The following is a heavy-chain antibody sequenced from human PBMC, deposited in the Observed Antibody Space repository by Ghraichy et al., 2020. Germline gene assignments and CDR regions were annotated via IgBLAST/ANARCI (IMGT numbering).Heavy chain of an antibody. J-gene: IGHJ4*02. CDR3: ARDLEGGLDY. CDR1: GGSISSYY. Sequence: ESLNISCTVSGGSISSYYWSWIRQPPGKGLEWIGYIYYSGSTNYNPSLKSRVTISVDTSKNQFSLKLSSVTAADTAVYYCARDLEGGLDYWGQGTLVTVSS. CDR2: IYYSGST. D-gene: IGHD3-16*01. V-gene: IGHV4-59*01.